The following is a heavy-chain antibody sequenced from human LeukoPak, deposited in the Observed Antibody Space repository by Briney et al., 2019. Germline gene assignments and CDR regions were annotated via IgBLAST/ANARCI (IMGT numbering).Heavy chain of an antibody. CDR1: GFPFSSYA. D-gene: IGHD5-18*01. CDR3: ARDGGFSYVYSPFFYYYMDV. V-gene: IGHV3-64*02. Sequence: GGSLRLSCAASGFPFSSYAMHWVRQAPGKGLEYVSSISTNGGGTYYADSVKGRFTISRDNSQNTLYLQMGSLTAEDMGVYYCARDGGFSYVYSPFFYYYMDVWGKGTTVTVSS. CDR2: ISTNGGGT. J-gene: IGHJ6*03.